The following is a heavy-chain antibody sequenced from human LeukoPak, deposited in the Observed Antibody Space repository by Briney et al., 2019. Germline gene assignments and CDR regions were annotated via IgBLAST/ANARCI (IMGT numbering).Heavy chain of an antibody. CDR2: IYHSGST. CDR1: GYSISSGYY. V-gene: IGHV4-38-2*01. J-gene: IGHJ5*02. D-gene: IGHD2-2*01. CDR3: ARAFVVVLAAMYFAP. Sequence: KPSETLSLTCAVSGYSISSGYYWGWIRQPPGKGLEWIGSIYHSGSTYYNPSLKSRVTISVDTSKNQFSLKLSSVTAADTAVYYCARAFVVVLAAMYFAPWGQGTLVTVSS.